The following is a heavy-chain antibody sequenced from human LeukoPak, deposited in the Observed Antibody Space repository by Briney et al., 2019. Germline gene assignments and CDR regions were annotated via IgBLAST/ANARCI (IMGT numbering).Heavy chain of an antibody. D-gene: IGHD2-15*01. Sequence: GGSLRLSCAASAFTLSHYGIHWVRQAPGKGLEWVALISYDGRNEYYADSVKGRFTISRDNTKNKVYLQMNSLRPEDTAVYYCAKGESSRYCSGGSCYFRGYYFDYWGQGTLVTVSS. CDR2: ISYDGRNE. CDR1: AFTLSHYG. J-gene: IGHJ4*02. V-gene: IGHV3-30*18. CDR3: AKGESSRYCSGGSCYFRGYYFDY.